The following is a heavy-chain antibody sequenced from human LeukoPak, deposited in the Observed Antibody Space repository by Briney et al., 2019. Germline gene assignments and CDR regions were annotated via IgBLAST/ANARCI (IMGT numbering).Heavy chain of an antibody. J-gene: IGHJ6*04. CDR1: GFSFSSYE. CDR2: ISASGTLT. Sequence: GGSLRLSCAASGFSFSSYEMNWVRQAPGKGLEWISYISASGTLTHYADSVEGRFTISRDNAKNSLYLQMSNPRGEDTALYYCARDGTPIYSNGWVYMDVWGKGTTVTISS. D-gene: IGHD6-25*01. V-gene: IGHV3-48*03. CDR3: ARDGTPIYSNGWVYMDV.